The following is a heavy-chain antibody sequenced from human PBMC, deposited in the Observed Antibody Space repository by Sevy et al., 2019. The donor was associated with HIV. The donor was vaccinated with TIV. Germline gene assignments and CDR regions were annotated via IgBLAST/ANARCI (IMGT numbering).Heavy chain of an antibody. J-gene: IGHJ3*02. Sequence: GGSLRLSCAASGFTFSSYAMSWVRQAPGRGLEWVSAIRGSGGSTYYADSVKGRFTISRDNSKNTLYLQMNSLRAEDTAVYYCAKDVISGSYGGAFDIWGQRTMVTVSS. V-gene: IGHV3-23*01. CDR3: AKDVISGSYGGAFDI. D-gene: IGHD1-26*01. CDR1: GFTFSSYA. CDR2: IRGSGGST.